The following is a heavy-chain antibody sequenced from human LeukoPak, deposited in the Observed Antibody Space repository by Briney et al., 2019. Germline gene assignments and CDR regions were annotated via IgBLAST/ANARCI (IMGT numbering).Heavy chain of an antibody. D-gene: IGHD2-15*01. CDR3: AKDYSDSRVADVFFEY. Sequence: GGSLSLSCAASGLTFSDYAMSWFRQAPGKGLEWVSGITSGFTPHYADSVKGRFTISRDNSKNTFHLQLNSLRAEDTAVYYCAKDYSDSRVADVFFEYWGQGTLVTVSS. CDR1: GLTFSDYA. CDR2: ITSGFTP. V-gene: IGHV3-23*01. J-gene: IGHJ4*02.